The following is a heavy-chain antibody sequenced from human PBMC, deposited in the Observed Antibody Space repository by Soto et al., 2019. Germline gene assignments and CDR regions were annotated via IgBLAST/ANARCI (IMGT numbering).Heavy chain of an antibody. CDR1: GYTFTSYA. Sequence: GASVKVSCKASGYTFTSYAMHWVRQAPGQRLEWMGWINAGNGNTKYSQKFQGRVTITRDTSASTAYMELSSLRSEDTAVYYCARDLGVGAASDYCGQGTLVTVSS. CDR3: ARDLGVGAASDY. V-gene: IGHV1-3*01. CDR2: INAGNGNT. D-gene: IGHD1-26*01. J-gene: IGHJ4*02.